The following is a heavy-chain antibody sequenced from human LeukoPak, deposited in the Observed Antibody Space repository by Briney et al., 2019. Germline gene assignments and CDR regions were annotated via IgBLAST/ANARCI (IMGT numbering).Heavy chain of an antibody. CDR3: ARLRTVVTPTFDY. J-gene: IGHJ4*02. CDR1: GYTFTNYY. Sequence: GASVKVSCKAPGYTFTNYYMHWVRQAPGQGLEWMGIINPSGRSTTYVQQFQGRVTMTRDMSTSAVYMELRSLRSDDTAVYYCARLRTVVTPTFDYWGQGTLVTVSS. V-gene: IGHV1-46*01. D-gene: IGHD4-23*01. CDR2: INPSGRST.